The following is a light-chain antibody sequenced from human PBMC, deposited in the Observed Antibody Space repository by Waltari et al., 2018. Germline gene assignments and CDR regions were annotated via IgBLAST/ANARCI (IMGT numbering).Light chain of an antibody. CDR2: WAS. J-gene: IGKJ4*01. V-gene: IGKV4-1*01. CDR1: QSVLYNSNNMDY. CDR3: QQYYRIPLT. Sequence: DIVMTQSPDSLAVSLGERATINCKSSQSVLYNSNNMDYLAWYQQKPGQPPTVLIYWASTRESGVPDRFSGSGSGTDFTLTISSLQAEDVAVYYCQQYYRIPLTFGGGTKVEIK.